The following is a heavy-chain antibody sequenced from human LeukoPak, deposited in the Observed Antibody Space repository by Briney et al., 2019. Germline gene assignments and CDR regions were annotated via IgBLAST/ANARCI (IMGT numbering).Heavy chain of an antibody. CDR2: INESGGST. CDR1: GFTFCSYA. Sequence: SGGSLRLSCAASGFTFCSYAMSWVRQAPGKGLEWVSTINESGGSTYYADSVKGRFTISRDNSKNTLYLQMSSLRADDTAVYYCAKSTSYYFGSGSYSYGFDYWGQGTLVTVSS. V-gene: IGHV3-23*01. J-gene: IGHJ4*02. CDR3: AKSTSYYFGSGSYSYGFDY. D-gene: IGHD3-10*01.